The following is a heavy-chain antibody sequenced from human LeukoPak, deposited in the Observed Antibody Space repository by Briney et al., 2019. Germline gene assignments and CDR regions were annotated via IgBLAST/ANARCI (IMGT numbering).Heavy chain of an antibody. CDR2: SNPSSGDS. D-gene: IGHD3-16*02. CDR3: VTVKSAFDI. J-gene: IGHJ3*02. V-gene: IGHV1-2*02. Sequence: ASVKVSCKASGYTFTVYYIHWVRQAPGQGLEWMGWSNPSSGDSKYALKFQGRVTMTRDTSISTAYMELSSLRSDDTAVYYCVTVKSAFDIWGQGTMVTVSS. CDR1: GYTFTVYY.